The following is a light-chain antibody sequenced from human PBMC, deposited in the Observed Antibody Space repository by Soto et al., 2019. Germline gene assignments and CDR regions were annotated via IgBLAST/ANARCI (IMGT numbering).Light chain of an antibody. J-gene: IGLJ1*01. Sequence: QSALTQPASVSGSPGQSITISCTGTSGDVDAFDYVSWYQQHPGTAPKLMIFEVSDRPSGVSDRFSGSKSGSTASLTISGLQAEDEADYFCTSFISSSTQVFGTGTKVTVL. CDR2: EVS. CDR1: SGDVDAFDY. V-gene: IGLV2-14*01. CDR3: TSFISSSTQV.